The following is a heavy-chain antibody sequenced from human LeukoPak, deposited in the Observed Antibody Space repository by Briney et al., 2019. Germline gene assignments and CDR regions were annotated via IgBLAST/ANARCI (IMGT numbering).Heavy chain of an antibody. D-gene: IGHD3-3*01. V-gene: IGHV4-34*01. Sequence: SETLSLTCAVYGGSFSGYYWSWIRQPPGKGLEWIGEINHSGSTNYNPSLESRVTISVDTSKNQFSLKLSSVTAADTAVYYCARHPQAWSGRRAFDIWGQGTMVTVSS. CDR1: GGSFSGYY. CDR2: INHSGST. CDR3: ARHPQAWSGRRAFDI. J-gene: IGHJ3*02.